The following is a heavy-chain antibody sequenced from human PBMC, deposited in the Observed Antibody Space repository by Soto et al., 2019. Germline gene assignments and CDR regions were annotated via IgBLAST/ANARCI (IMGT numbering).Heavy chain of an antibody. CDR3: AREAGSNYYYFYALDV. J-gene: IGHJ6*02. CDR1: GGSISSYY. Sequence: SVTQRLTRTVSGGSISSYYWSWIRQHTGKGLEWIGYISYSGSTNYNPSLKSRVTISVDTSTNQFSLKLSSVTASDTAVYYCAREAGSNYYYFYALDVWGQGTTVIVSS. V-gene: IGHV4-59*01. D-gene: IGHD4-4*01. CDR2: ISYSGST.